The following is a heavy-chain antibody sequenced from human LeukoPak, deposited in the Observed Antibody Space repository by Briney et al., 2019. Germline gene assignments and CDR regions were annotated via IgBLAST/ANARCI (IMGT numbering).Heavy chain of an antibody. D-gene: IGHD2-2*01. V-gene: IGHV4-34*01. J-gene: IGHJ3*02. CDR2: INHSGST. CDR1: GGSFSGYY. Sequence: SETLSLTCAVYGGSFSGYYWSWIRQPPGKGLEWIGEINHSGSTNYNPSLKSRVTISVDRSKNQFSLKLSSVTAADTAVYYCARDPVDIVVVPAAHGDAFDIWGQGTMVTVSS. CDR3: ARDPVDIVVVPAAHGDAFDI.